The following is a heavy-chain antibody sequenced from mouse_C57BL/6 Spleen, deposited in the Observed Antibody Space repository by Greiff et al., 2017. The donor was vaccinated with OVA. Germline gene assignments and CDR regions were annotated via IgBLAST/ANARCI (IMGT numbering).Heavy chain of an antibody. J-gene: IGHJ2*01. CDR2: FYPGSGSI. CDR3: ARHGSYGSSLYYFDY. D-gene: IGHD1-1*01. CDR1: GYTFTEYT. V-gene: IGHV1-62-2*01. Sequence: VKLMESGAELVKPGASVKLSCKASGYTFTEYTIHWVKQRSGQGLEWIGWFYPGSGSIKYNEKFKDKATLTADKSSSTVYMELSRLTSEDSAVYFCARHGSYGSSLYYFDYWGQGTTLTVSS.